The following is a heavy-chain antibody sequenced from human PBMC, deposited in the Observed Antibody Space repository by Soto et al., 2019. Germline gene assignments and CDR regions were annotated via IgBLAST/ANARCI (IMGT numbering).Heavy chain of an antibody. V-gene: IGHV3-30-3*01. CDR2: ISYDGSNK. D-gene: IGHD5-18*01. Sequence: LRLSCAASGFTFSSYAMHWVRQAPGKGLEWVAVISYDGSNKYYADSVKGRFTISRDNSKNTLYLQMNGLRAEDTAVYYCARGQIQLWRNAGDFDYWGQGTLVTVSS. J-gene: IGHJ4*02. CDR1: GFTFSSYA. CDR3: ARGQIQLWRNAGDFDY.